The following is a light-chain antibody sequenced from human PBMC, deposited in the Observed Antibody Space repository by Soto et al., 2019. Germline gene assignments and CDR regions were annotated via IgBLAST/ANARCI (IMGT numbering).Light chain of an antibody. Sequence: VLTQSPATLSLSPGDRATLSCKASQSIGNSLGWFQQKPGQAPRLLIDDAFNRDTGIPARFTGSGSGSDFTLTISSLEPEDFGAYYCRQRYNWPRTFGGGTKVEIK. CDR2: DAF. CDR1: QSIGNS. J-gene: IGKJ4*01. V-gene: IGKV3-11*01. CDR3: RQRYNWPRT.